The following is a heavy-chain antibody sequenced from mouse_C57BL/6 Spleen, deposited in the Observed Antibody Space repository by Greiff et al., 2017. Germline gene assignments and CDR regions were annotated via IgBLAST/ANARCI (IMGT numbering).Heavy chain of an antibody. CDR3: TTLGYYYGSRSAMDY. CDR2: IDPENGDT. D-gene: IGHD1-1*01. V-gene: IGHV14-4*01. CDR1: GFNIKDDY. Sequence: EVQLQQSGAELVRPGASVKLSCTASGFNIKDDYMHWVKQRPEQGLEWIGWIDPENGDTEYASKFQGKATITADTSSNTAYLQLSSLTSEDTAVYYCTTLGYYYGSRSAMDYWGQGTSVTVSS. J-gene: IGHJ4*01.